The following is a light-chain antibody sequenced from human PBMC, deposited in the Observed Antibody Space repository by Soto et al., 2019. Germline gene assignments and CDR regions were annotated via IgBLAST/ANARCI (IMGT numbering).Light chain of an antibody. CDR3: QQYNSYWT. CDR2: KAS. Sequence: DIQMTQSPSTLSACVGDRVTITCRACQTISTWLAWYQQKPGKAPKLLIYKASILESGVPSRFSGSGSGTEFTLTISSLQPEDFATYYCQQYNSYWTFAQGTKVDI. J-gene: IGKJ1*01. V-gene: IGKV1-5*03. CDR1: QTISTW.